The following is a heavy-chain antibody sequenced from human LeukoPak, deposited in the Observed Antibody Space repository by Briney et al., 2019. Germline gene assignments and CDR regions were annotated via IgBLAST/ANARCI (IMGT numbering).Heavy chain of an antibody. D-gene: IGHD3-10*01. V-gene: IGHV1-18*01. CDR2: ISAYNGNT. CDR1: GYTFTSYG. Sequence: ASVKVSCKASGYTFTSYGISWVRQAPGQGLEWMGWISAYNGNTNYAQKLQGRVTMTTDTSTSTAYMELRSLRSDDTAVYYCARSIWFGELYYYYGMDVWGQGTTVTVSS. CDR3: ARSIWFGELYYYYGMDV. J-gene: IGHJ6*02.